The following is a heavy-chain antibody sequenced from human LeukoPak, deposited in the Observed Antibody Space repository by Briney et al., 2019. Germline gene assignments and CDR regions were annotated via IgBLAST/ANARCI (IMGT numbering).Heavy chain of an antibody. J-gene: IGHJ6*02. CDR2: ISSSSSYI. CDR3: ARVGCSGGRCPGYGMDV. V-gene: IGHV3-21*01. CDR1: GFTFSSYS. Sequence: KPGGSLRLSCAASGFTFSSYSMNWVRQAPGKGLEWVSSISSSSSYISYADSVKGRFTISRDNAKNSLYLKMNSLRVEDTAMYYCARVGCSGGRCPGYGMDVWGQGTTVTVSS. D-gene: IGHD2-15*01.